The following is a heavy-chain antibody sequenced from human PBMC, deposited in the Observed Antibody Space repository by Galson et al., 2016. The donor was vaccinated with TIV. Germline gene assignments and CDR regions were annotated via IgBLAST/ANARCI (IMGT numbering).Heavy chain of an antibody. Sequence: LSLTCSVSGASNMSYFWNWIRQAPGKGLEWIGYMDASGNSNHHPSLNNRVIMSLDTSRGQFSLRLRSVTAADTAVYYCVRGAWGGYYSHWGQGTLVTVSS. V-gene: IGHV4-59*01. J-gene: IGHJ4*02. D-gene: IGHD3-3*01. CDR3: VRGAWGGYYSH. CDR2: MDASGNS. CDR1: GASNMSYF.